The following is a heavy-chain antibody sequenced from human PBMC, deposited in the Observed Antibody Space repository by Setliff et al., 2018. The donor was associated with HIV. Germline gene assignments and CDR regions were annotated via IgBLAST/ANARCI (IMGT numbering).Heavy chain of an antibody. J-gene: IGHJ4*02. CDR3: ATGPLDY. CDR1: GIIFTDAW. Sequence: GGSLRLSCTTSGIIFTDAWMNWVRRAPGKGLEWVGLIKHNSDGGTTDFAAPVKGRFTISRDDSKNTVYLQMNSLKIDDTGLYYCATGPLDYWGQGTLVTVS. V-gene: IGHV3-15*07. CDR2: IKHNSDGGTT.